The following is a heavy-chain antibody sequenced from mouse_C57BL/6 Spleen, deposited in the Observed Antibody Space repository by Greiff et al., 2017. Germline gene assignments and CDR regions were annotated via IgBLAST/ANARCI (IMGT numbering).Heavy chain of an antibody. CDR1: GFNIKDYY. V-gene: IGHV14-1*01. Sequence: VQLQQSGAELVRPGASVKLSCTASGFNIKDYYMHWVKQRPEQGLEWIGRIDPEDGDTEYAPKFQGKATMTADTSSNTAYLQLSSLPSEDTAVYYCTSSRDDYDRTWFAYWGQGTLVTVSA. D-gene: IGHD2-4*01. CDR2: IDPEDGDT. CDR3: TSSRDDYDRTWFAY. J-gene: IGHJ3*01.